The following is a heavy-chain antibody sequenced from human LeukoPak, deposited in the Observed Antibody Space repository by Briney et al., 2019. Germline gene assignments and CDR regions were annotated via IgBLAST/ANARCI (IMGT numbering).Heavy chain of an antibody. CDR1: GGSISSHY. J-gene: IGHJ4*01. Sequence: SETLSLTCTVSGGSISSHYWSWIRQPPGKGLEWIGYIYYSGSTNYNPSLKSRVTISVDTSKNQFSLKLSSVTAADTAVYYCARAAANYYHFWSGYYTGAAKSVDDWGHATLVTVSS. CDR2: IYYSGST. V-gene: IGHV4-59*11. CDR3: ARAAANYYHFWSGYYTGAAKSVDD. D-gene: IGHD3-3*01.